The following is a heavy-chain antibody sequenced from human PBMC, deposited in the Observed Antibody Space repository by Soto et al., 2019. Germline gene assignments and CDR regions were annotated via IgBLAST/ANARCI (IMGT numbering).Heavy chain of an antibody. J-gene: IGHJ5*01. D-gene: IGHD1-1*01. CDR2: VHISGHS. V-gene: IGHV4-4*02. CDR3: ARVRQGCSANNCYFDP. Sequence: SETLSLTCTLSGGSVVAPDCLSLVRHSGDKGLEWIAEVHISGHSNYNPSLRSRVSVSIDSSKNQFYLNLNSVTAADTAIYYCARVRQGCSANNCYFDPWGQGTQVTVSS. CDR1: GGSVVAPDC.